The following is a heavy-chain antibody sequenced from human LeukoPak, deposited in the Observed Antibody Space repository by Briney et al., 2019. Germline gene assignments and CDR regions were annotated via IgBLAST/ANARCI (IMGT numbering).Heavy chain of an antibody. Sequence: GASVKVSCKASGYTFTSYDINWVRQATGQGLEWMGWMNPNSGNTGYAQKFQGRVTITRNTSISTAYMELSSLRSEDTAVYYCASTEMATMARGDYWGQGTRVTVSS. CDR1: GYTFTSYD. V-gene: IGHV1-8*03. D-gene: IGHD5-24*01. CDR3: ASTEMATMARGDY. J-gene: IGHJ4*02. CDR2: MNPNSGNT.